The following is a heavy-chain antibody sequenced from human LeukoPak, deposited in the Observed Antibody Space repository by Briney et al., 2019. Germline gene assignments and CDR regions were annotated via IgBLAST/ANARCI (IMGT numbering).Heavy chain of an antibody. V-gene: IGHV1-2*02. D-gene: IGHD6-19*01. CDR1: GFTFSNYG. J-gene: IGHJ4*02. Sequence: AGRSLRLSCAASGFTFSNYGMHWVRQAPGQGLEWMGWINPNSGGTNYAQKFQGRVTMTRDTSISTAYMELSRLRSDDTAVYYCARVYSSGWPFDYWGQGTLVTVSS. CDR2: INPNSGGT. CDR3: ARVYSSGWPFDY.